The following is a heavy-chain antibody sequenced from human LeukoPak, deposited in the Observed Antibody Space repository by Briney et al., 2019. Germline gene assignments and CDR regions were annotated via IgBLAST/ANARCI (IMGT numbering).Heavy chain of an antibody. D-gene: IGHD6-19*01. J-gene: IGHJ5*02. Sequence: GASVKVSCKASGYTFTGYYMHWVRQAPGKGLEWVAFIRYDGSNKYYADSVKGRFTISRDNSKNTLYLQMNSLRAEDTAVYYCAKDVYSSGWNDWFDPWGQGTLVTVSS. CDR1: GYTFTGYY. CDR3: AKDVYSSGWNDWFDP. CDR2: IRYDGSNK. V-gene: IGHV3-30*02.